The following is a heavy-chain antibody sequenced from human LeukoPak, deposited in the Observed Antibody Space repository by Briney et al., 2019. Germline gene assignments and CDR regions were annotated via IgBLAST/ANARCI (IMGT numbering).Heavy chain of an antibody. Sequence: SETLSLTCTVSSGSFRTYYWGWIRQPPGKGLEWIGSIYSSGSTYYNTSLQSRVTISIETSKNQISLRLKSVTAADTAMYYCAKSGGYGLIDYWGQGTLVTVSS. CDR1: SGSFRTYY. CDR3: AKSGGYGLIDY. V-gene: IGHV4-39*01. J-gene: IGHJ4*02. CDR2: IYSSGST. D-gene: IGHD1-26*01.